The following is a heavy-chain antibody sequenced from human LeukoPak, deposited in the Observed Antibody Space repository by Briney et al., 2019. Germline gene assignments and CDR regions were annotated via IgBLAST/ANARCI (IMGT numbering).Heavy chain of an antibody. V-gene: IGHV1-58*02. CDR3: AAANPHGELSP. J-gene: IGHJ5*02. CDR2: IVVGSGNT. CDR1: GFIFTSSA. D-gene: IGHD3-10*01. Sequence: SVKVSCKASGFIFTSSAMQWVRQARGQRLEWIGWIVVGSGNTNYAQKFQERVTITRDMSTSTAYMELSSLRSEDTAVYYCAAANPHGELSPWGQGTLATVSS.